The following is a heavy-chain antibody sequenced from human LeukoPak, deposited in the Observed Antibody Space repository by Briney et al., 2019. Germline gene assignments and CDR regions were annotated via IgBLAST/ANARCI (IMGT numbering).Heavy chain of an antibody. CDR2: ISWNSANI. J-gene: IGHJ4*02. Sequence: GGSLRLSCAASGFTFDDYAFHWVRQAPGKGLEWVSGISWNSANIGYADSVKGRFTISRDSAKNSLYLQMNSLRTEDTALYYFARTNYYDSSGYAYYFDYWSQGTLVTVS. CDR3: ARTNYYDSSGYAYYFDY. CDR1: GFTFDDYA. V-gene: IGHV3-9*01. D-gene: IGHD3-22*01.